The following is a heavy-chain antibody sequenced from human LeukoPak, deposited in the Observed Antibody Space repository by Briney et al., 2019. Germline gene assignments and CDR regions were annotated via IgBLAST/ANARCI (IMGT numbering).Heavy chain of an antibody. J-gene: IGHJ5*02. Sequence: GGSLRLSCAASGFTFSSYTMTWVRQAPGKGLEWVSGITSGGSKYYADSVKGRFTISRDNSKNSLYLQMNSLRVEDTAVYYCARVVSSRSTVGFDPWGQGTLVTVSS. CDR3: ARVVSSRSTVGFDP. V-gene: IGHV3-23*01. CDR2: ITSGGSK. CDR1: GFTFSSYT. D-gene: IGHD5/OR15-5a*01.